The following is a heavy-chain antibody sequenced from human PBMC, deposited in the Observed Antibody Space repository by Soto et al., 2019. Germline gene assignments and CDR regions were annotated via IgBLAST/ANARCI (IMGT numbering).Heavy chain of an antibody. CDR1: GGSISSYY. D-gene: IGHD3-10*01. J-gene: IGHJ5*02. Sequence: SETLSLTCTVSGGSISSYYWSWIRQPPGKGLEWIGYIYYSVSTNYNPSLKSRVTISVDTSKNQFSLKLSSVTAADTAVYYCAREVRIYYYGSVEVRDNWFDPWGQGTVGTVSS. CDR3: AREVRIYYYGSVEVRDNWFDP. V-gene: IGHV4-59*01. CDR2: IYYSVST.